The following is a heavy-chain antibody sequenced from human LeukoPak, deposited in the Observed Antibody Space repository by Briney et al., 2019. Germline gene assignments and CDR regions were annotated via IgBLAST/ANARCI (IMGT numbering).Heavy chain of an antibody. D-gene: IGHD5-24*01. J-gene: IGHJ3*02. CDR1: GGSISSYY. CDR2: IYYSGST. CDR3: ARDSHVAMALDAFDI. Sequence: TSETLSLTCTVSGGSISSYYWSWIRQPPGKGLEWMGYIYYSGSTNYNPSLKSRVTISVDTSKNQFSLKLSSVTAADTAVYYCARDSHVAMALDAFDIWGQGTMVTVSA. V-gene: IGHV4-59*01.